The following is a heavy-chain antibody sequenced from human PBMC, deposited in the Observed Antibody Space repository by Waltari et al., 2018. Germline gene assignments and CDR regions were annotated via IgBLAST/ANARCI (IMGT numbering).Heavy chain of an antibody. Sequence: EVQLLESGGGLAQPGGSLRLSCEASGFTFSSTDMTWVRQAPGKGLGGVSRIYSVGSTNYADSVKCRFTVSRDNAKNTLYLQMSNLRGEDTAVYYCAKGGDTGTYGFFDFWGQGTLVSVSS. J-gene: IGHJ4*02. V-gene: IGHV3-23*03. CDR2: IYSVGST. CDR1: GFTFSSTD. CDR3: AKGGDTGTYGFFDF. D-gene: IGHD1-1*01.